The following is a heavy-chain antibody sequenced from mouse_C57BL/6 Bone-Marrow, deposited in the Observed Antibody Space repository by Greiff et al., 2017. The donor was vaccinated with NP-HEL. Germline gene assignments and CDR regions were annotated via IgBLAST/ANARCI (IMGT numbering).Heavy chain of an antibody. CDR3: TKDYGNPDYFDY. Sequence: DVQLQESGAELVRPGASVKLSCTASGFNIKDDYMHWVKQRPEQGLEWIGWIDPENGDTEYASKFQGKATITADTSSNTAYLQLSSLTSEDTAVYYCTKDYGNPDYFDYWGQGTTLTVSS. V-gene: IGHV14-4*01. CDR1: GFNIKDDY. J-gene: IGHJ2*01. D-gene: IGHD2-1*01. CDR2: IDPENGDT.